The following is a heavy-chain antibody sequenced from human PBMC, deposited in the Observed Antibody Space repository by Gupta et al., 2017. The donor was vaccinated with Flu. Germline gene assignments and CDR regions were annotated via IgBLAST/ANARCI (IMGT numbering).Heavy chain of an antibody. CDR2: SSGSGGST. J-gene: IGHJ4*02. D-gene: IGHD1-26*01. CDR3: AKDRPHMTRGKNGCDD. V-gene: IGHV3-23*01. Sequence: DMGWVRQAPGKGWGWVSASSGSGGSTDYADSVKGRFTISRDNSKNTLYLQMSSLGAENTAVYYGAKDRPHMTRGKNGCDDWGQGTLVTVSS. CDR1: D.